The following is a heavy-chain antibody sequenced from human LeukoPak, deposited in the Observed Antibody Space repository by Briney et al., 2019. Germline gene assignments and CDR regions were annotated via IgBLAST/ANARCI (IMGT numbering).Heavy chain of an antibody. CDR3: AKEGLKWELLLSYFDY. D-gene: IGHD1-26*01. V-gene: IGHV3-23*01. Sequence: GGSLRLSCEASGFTFKNAWMIWVRQAPGKGLEWVSGIGGSGDNRHSADSVKGRFTISRDNSKNTLDLQMNSLRAEDTAVYYCAKEGLKWELLLSYFDYWGQGTLVTVSS. J-gene: IGHJ4*02. CDR1: GFTFKNAW. CDR2: IGGSGDNR.